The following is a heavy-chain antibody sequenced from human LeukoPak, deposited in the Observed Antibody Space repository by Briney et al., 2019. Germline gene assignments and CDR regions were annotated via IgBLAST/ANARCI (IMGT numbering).Heavy chain of an antibody. J-gene: IGHJ1*01. CDR3: ARSRYFQH. CDR2: INPNSGGT. CDR1: GYTFTSYG. Sequence: ASVKVSCKASGYTFTSYGISWVRQAPGQGLEWMGWINPNSGGTNYAQKFQGRVTMTRDTSISTAYMELSRLRSDDTAVYYCARSRYFQHWGQGTLVTVSS. V-gene: IGHV1-2*02.